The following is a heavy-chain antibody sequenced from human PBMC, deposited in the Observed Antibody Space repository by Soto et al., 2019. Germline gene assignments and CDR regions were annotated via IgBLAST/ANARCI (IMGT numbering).Heavy chain of an antibody. D-gene: IGHD6-19*01. Sequence: EVQLVESGGTLVQPGGSLRLSFSASGFTFNSYAMHWVRQAPGKGLEFVSAISSYGADTYYADSVKGRFAISRDNSKNTLYLQMSSLRAEDTALYYCVKEGYMRSDWYGQFDYWGQGALVTVSS. J-gene: IGHJ4*02. V-gene: IGHV3-64D*06. CDR2: ISSYGADT. CDR3: VKEGYMRSDWYGQFDY. CDR1: GFTFNSYA.